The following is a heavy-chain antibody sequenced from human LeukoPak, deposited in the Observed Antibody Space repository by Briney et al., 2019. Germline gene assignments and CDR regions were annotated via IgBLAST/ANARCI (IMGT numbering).Heavy chain of an antibody. V-gene: IGHV5-51*01. CDR2: IYPLDSDT. CDR3: ARRSGLAEQFDY. J-gene: IGHJ4*02. Sequence: PGESLKISCEASGYSFTSYWIAWVRQMPGKGLEWMGIIYPLDSDTRYSPSFQGQVTISADKSISTAYLQWSSLKPSDTAMYYCARRSGLAEQFDYWGQGTLVTVSS. D-gene: IGHD3-10*01. CDR1: GYSFTSYW.